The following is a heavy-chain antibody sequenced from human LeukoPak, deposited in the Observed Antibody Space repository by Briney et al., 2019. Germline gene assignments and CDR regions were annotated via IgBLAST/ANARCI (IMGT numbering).Heavy chain of an antibody. V-gene: IGHV1-2*02. J-gene: IGHJ5*02. CDR1: GYTFTGYY. CDR3: EREVAKKYSSTRGGFDP. D-gene: IGHD6-13*01. Sequence: ASVKVSCKASGYTFTGYYMHWVRQAPGQGLEWMGWINPNSGGTNYAQKFQGRVTMTRDTSISTTYMELSRLRSDDTAVYYCEREVAKKYSSTRGGFDPWGQGTLVTVSS. CDR2: INPNSGGT.